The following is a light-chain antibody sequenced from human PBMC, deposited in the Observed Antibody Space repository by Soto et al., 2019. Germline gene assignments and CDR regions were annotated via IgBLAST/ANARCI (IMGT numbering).Light chain of an antibody. J-gene: IGKJ4*01. CDR3: QQYSRNPLT. CDR1: QSVNSW. Sequence: DIQMTQSPSTLSASVGDRVTITCRASQSVNSWLAWYQQKPGEVPKLLIYKASNLESGVPSRFSGSGSGTEFTLTISSQQPDDFVTYYCQQYSRNPLTFGGGTKVEI. V-gene: IGKV1-5*03. CDR2: KAS.